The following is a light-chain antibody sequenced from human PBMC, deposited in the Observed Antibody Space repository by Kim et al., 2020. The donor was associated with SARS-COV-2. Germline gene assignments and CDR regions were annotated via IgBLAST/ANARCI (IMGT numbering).Light chain of an antibody. Sequence: PGESATLSCRASQSVGSTYLAWYQQKPGQAPRLLIYAGSSRATGIPDRFSASGSGTDFTLAISRLEPEDFAVYVCQQYLISPWTFGQGTKVDIK. CDR2: AGS. J-gene: IGKJ1*01. V-gene: IGKV3-20*01. CDR3: QQYLISPWT. CDR1: QSVGSTY.